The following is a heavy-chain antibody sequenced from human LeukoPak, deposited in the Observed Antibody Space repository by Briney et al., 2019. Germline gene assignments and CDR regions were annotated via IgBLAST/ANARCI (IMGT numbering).Heavy chain of an antibody. CDR3: ARDAYCSGDCYLDAFDI. CDR1: GFTFSSYA. D-gene: IGHD2-21*02. V-gene: IGHV3-7*01. CDR2: IQRGGSEK. Sequence: GGSLRLSCAASGFTFSSYAMSWVRQAPGKGLEWVANIQRGGSEKFYVDSVKGRFTISRDNAKNSLYLQMNGLRAEDTAVYYCARDAYCSGDCYLDAFDIWGQGTMVTVSS. J-gene: IGHJ3*02.